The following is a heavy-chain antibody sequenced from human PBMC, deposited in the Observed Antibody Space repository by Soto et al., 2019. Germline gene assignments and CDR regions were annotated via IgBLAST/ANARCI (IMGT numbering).Heavy chain of an antibody. J-gene: IGHJ4*02. V-gene: IGHV4-39*07. CDR1: GGSISSSSYY. D-gene: IGHD2-21*01. CDR2: IFYSGTT. Sequence: SETLSLTCTVSGGSISSSSYYWGWIRQPPGKGLEWIGSIFYSGTTYYNPSLKSRVTMSVDTSKNQFSLKLTSVNAADTAVYYCTRGGDAYKNGHWGQGTLVTVS. CDR3: TRGGDAYKNGH.